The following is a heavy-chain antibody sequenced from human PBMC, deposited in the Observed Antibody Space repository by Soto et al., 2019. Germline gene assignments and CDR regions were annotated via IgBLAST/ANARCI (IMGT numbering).Heavy chain of an antibody. CDR2: VYWDDDK. Sequence: QITLKESGPTLVKPTQTLTLTCTFAGFSLSTSGAGVGWIRQPPPQALEWLAVVYWDDDKRYSPSLKSRLTITKDTTKNQVVLKMTNMDPVDTATYSCAYRLYAGWVTGSYYDYWGPGTLVTVSS. CDR1: GFSLSTSGAG. CDR3: AYRLYAGWVTGSYYDY. D-gene: IGHD7-27*01. V-gene: IGHV2-5*02. J-gene: IGHJ4*02.